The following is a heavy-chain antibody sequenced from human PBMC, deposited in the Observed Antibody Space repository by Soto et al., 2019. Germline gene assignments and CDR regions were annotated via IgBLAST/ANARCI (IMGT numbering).Heavy chain of an antibody. CDR2: IVVGSGNT. J-gene: IGHJ6*02. CDR1: GFTFTSSA. Sequence: VKVSCTASGFTFTSSAVQWVRQARGQRLEWIGWIVVGSGNTNYAQKFQERVTITRDMSTSTAYMELSSLRSEDTAVYYCAAESPLAVAAPGYYYGMDVWGQGTTVTVSS. CDR3: AAESPLAVAAPGYYYGMDV. V-gene: IGHV1-58*01. D-gene: IGHD6-19*01.